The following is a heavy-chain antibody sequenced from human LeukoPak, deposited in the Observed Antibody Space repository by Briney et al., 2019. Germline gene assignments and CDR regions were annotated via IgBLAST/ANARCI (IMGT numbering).Heavy chain of an antibody. V-gene: IGHV3-30*18. D-gene: IGHD6-13*01. Sequence: PGRSLRLSCAASGFTFSSYGMHWVRQAPGKGLEWVAVISYDGSNKYYADSVKGRFTISRDNSKNMLYLQMNSLRAEDTAVYYCAKTYSSSWSIFDYWGQGTLVTVSS. J-gene: IGHJ4*02. CDR1: GFTFSSYG. CDR2: ISYDGSNK. CDR3: AKTYSSSWSIFDY.